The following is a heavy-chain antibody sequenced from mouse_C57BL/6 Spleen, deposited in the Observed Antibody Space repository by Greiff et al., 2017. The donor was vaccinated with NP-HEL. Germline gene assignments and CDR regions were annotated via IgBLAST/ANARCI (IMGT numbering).Heavy chain of an antibody. V-gene: IGHV1-15*01. CDR3: TRLCGGPMDW. J-gene: IGHJ4*01. D-gene: IGHD1-1*02. CDR2: IDPETGGT. CDR1: GYTFTDYE. Sequence: QVQLQQSGAELVRPGASVTLSCKASGYTFTDYEMHWVKQTPVHGLEWIGAIDPETGGTAYNQKFKGKAILTADKSSSTAYMELRSLTSEDSAVYYSTRLCGGPMDWGGQGTSVTVSA.